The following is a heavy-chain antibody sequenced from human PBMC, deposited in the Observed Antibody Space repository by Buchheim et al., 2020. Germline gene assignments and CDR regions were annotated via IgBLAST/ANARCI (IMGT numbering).Heavy chain of an antibody. CDR3: VKWSGTYPLYYFDY. Sequence: VQLVESGGGLVQPGGSLRLSCAASGFTFSSYWMSWVRQAPGKGLEWVAAIASDGNLKKYAESVKGRFTISRDVSKNTLYLQMNSLRAEDTAVYYCVKWSGTYPLYYFDYWGQGTL. CDR1: GFTFSSYW. J-gene: IGHJ4*02. CDR2: IASDGNLK. D-gene: IGHD1-26*01. V-gene: IGHV3-30*18.